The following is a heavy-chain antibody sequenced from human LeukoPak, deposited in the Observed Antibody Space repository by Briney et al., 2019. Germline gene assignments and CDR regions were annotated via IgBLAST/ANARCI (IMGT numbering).Heavy chain of an antibody. D-gene: IGHD2-15*01. CDR1: GYTFTGYY. Sequence: ASVKVSCTASGYTFTGYYMHWVRQAPGQGLEWMGWINPNSGGTNYAQKFQGRVTMTRDTSISTAYMELSRLRSDDTAVYYCATCSGGRCLDAFDIWGQGTMVTVSS. CDR2: INPNSGGT. J-gene: IGHJ3*02. V-gene: IGHV1-2*02. CDR3: ATCSGGRCLDAFDI.